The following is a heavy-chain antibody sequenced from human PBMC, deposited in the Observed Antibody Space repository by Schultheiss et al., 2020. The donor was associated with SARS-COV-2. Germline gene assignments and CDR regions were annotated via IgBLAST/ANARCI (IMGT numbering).Heavy chain of an antibody. Sequence: GGSLRLSCAASGFTFSSYSMNWVRQAPGKGLEWVSSISSSSSYIYYADSVKGRFTISRDNAKNSLYLQMNSLRAEDTAVYYCAKPMAYCGGDCYPDAFDIWGQGTMVTVSS. D-gene: IGHD2-21*02. J-gene: IGHJ3*02. CDR2: ISSSSSYI. CDR1: GFTFSSYS. V-gene: IGHV3-21*01. CDR3: AKPMAYCGGDCYPDAFDI.